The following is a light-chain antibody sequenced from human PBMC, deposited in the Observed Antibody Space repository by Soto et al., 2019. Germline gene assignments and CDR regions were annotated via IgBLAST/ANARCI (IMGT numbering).Light chain of an antibody. Sequence: EIVMKQSPATLSVSPGERATLSCRASQSVSSNLAWYQQKPGQAPRLIIYGASTRATGIPGRFSGSGSGTEFTLTISSLQSEDFAVYYCQQYNNWPETFGQGTKVEIK. CDR2: GAS. CDR3: QQYNNWPET. CDR1: QSVSSN. V-gene: IGKV3-15*01. J-gene: IGKJ1*01.